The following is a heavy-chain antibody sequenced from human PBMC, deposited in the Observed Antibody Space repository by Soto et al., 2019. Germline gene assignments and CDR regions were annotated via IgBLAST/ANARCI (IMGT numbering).Heavy chain of an antibody. V-gene: IGHV1-69*06. CDR3: ARAITGTNNWFDS. CDR1: GDTFNSHT. D-gene: IGHD1-20*01. CDR2: IIPVFGSP. J-gene: IGHJ5*01. Sequence: VQLVQSGAEVRKPGSSVRVSCETSGDTFNSHTINWLRQAPGQGLEWMGGIIPVFGSPTYAQKFQARLTTTADTSTQTAYMELSSLTSDDTAFYFCARAITGTNNWFDSWGQGTLVTVSS.